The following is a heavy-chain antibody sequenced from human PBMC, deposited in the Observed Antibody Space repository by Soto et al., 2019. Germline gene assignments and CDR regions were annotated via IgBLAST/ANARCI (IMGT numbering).Heavy chain of an antibody. CDR1: GGTIN. D-gene: IGHD7-27*01. V-gene: IGHV1-69*06. Sequence: QVQLGQSGAEVKTPGSSVKVSCKVSGGTINMRWVRHAPAQWLEWMGGIIPVIDTANYARKFQGRVVIIADRATNIVYMEIVSPTLEDTAVYYCARGSGAAAFDIWVKATMVTASS. J-gene: IGHJ3*02. CDR2: IIPVIDTA. CDR3: ARGSGAAAFDI.